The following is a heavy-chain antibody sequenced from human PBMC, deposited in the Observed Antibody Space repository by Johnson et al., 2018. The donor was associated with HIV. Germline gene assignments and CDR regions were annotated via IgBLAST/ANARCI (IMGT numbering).Heavy chain of an antibody. V-gene: IGHV3-13*01. Sequence: VQLVESGGGVVQPGGSLRLSCAASGFTFSGNDRHWVRQVTGKGLEWVSVIGTAGDTYYPGSVKGRFTISRENAKNSLYLQMNSLRAGDTAVYYCARQTTVVSGDAFDIWGQGTMVTVSS. CDR1: GFTFSGND. J-gene: IGHJ3*02. CDR2: IGTAGDT. D-gene: IGHD4-23*01. CDR3: ARQTTVVSGDAFDI.